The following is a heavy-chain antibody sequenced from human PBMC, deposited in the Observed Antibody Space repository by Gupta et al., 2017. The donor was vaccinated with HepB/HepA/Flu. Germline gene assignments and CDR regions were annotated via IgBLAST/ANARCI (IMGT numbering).Heavy chain of an antibody. V-gene: IGHV3-11*04. CDR3: TRSIGITGNTLDY. D-gene: IGHD1-20*01. J-gene: IGHJ4*02. Sequence: QVQLVESGGGLVKPGGSRRLSCAASGFTFSDYYMTWIRQAPGKGLEWVASINSGGSTISYSDSVKGRFSISWDDAKNSLFLQMNSLRAEDTAVYFCTRSIGITGNTLDYWGQGALVTVSA. CDR2: INSGGSTI. CDR1: GFTFSDYY.